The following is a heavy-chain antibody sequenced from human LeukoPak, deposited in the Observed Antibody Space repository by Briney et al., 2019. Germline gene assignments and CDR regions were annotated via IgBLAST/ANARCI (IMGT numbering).Heavy chain of an antibody. D-gene: IGHD1-1*01. J-gene: IGHJ4*02. CDR2: IYYSGST. CDR1: GGSISSSSYY. V-gene: IGHV4-39*01. CDR3: AVGERSGTGWASNVDY. Sequence: SETLSLTCTVSGGSISSSSYYWGWIRQPPGKGLEWIGSIYYSGSTYYNPSLKSRVTISVDTSKNQFSLKLSSVTAADTAVYYCAVGERSGTGWASNVDYWGQGTLVTVSS.